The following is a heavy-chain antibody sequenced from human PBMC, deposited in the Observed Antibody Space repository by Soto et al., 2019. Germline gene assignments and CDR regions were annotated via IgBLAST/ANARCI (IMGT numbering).Heavy chain of an antibody. CDR2: ISAYNGNT. CDR1: GYTFTSYG. Sequence: ASVKVSCKASGYTFTSYGISWVRQAPGQGLEWIGWISAYNGNTNYAQKLQGRVTMTTDTSTSTAYMELRSLRSDDTAVYYCARDQRGCTNGVCYLYYGMDVWGQGTTVTV. V-gene: IGHV1-18*01. D-gene: IGHD2-8*01. CDR3: ARDQRGCTNGVCYLYYGMDV. J-gene: IGHJ6*02.